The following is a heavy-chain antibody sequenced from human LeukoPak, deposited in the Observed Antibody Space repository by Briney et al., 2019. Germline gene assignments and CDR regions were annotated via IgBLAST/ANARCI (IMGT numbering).Heavy chain of an antibody. Sequence: ASETLSLTCTVSGGSINFSSYYWGWIRQPPGKGLEWIGGIYYSGFTYYSPSLKSRVTISVDTSKNQFSLKLISVTAADTAMYFCARPSTERKYSYGYGLWGQGTLVTVSS. V-gene: IGHV4-39*01. CDR3: ARPSTERKYSYGYGL. CDR2: IYYSGFT. CDR1: GGSINFSSYY. J-gene: IGHJ4*02. D-gene: IGHD5-18*01.